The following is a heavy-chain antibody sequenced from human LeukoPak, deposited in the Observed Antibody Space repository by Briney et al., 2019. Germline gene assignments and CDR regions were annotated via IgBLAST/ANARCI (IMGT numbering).Heavy chain of an antibody. D-gene: IGHD1-26*01. CDR1: GGSISSGDYY. Sequence: SQTLSLTCTVSGGSISSGDYYWSWIRQPPGKGLEWIGYIYYSGSTYYNPSPKSRVTISVDTSKNQFSLKLSSVTAADTAVYYCARAVGVGATTDYWGQGTLVTVSS. J-gene: IGHJ4*02. CDR3: ARAVGVGATTDY. V-gene: IGHV4-30-4*08. CDR2: IYYSGST.